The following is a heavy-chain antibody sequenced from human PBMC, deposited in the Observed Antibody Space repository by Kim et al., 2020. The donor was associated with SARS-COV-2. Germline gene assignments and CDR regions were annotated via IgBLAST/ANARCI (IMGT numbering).Heavy chain of an antibody. CDR2: IYYSGST. CDR1: GGSISSYY. J-gene: IGHJ3*02. Sequence: SETLSLTCTVSGGSISSYYWSWIRQPPGKGLEWIGYIYYSGSTNYNPSLKSRVTISVDTSKNQFSLKLSSVTAADTAVYYCARHFPPYGSGSYYKAIGAFDIWGQGTMVTVSS. D-gene: IGHD3-10*01. V-gene: IGHV4-59*08. CDR3: ARHFPPYGSGSYYKAIGAFDI.